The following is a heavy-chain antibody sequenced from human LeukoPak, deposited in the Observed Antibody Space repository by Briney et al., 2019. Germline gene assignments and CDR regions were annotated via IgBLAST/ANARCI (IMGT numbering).Heavy chain of an antibody. CDR2: ISGSGGST. J-gene: IGHJ4*02. CDR3: ATDRYDSSGYIFEY. V-gene: IGHV3-23*01. CDR1: GFTFSSYA. D-gene: IGHD3-22*01. Sequence: GGSLRLSCAASGFTFSSYAMSWVRQAPGKGLEWVSAISGSGGSTYYADSVKGRFTISRDNSKNTLYLQMNSLRAEDTAVYYCATDRYDSSGYIFEYWGQGTLVTVSS.